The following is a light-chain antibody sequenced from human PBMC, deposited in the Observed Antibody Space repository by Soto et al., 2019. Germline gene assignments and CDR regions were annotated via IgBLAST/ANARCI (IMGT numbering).Light chain of an antibody. CDR2: DVS. V-gene: IGLV2-14*01. J-gene: IGLJ1*01. Sequence: QSALTQPASVSGSPGQSITISCTGTSSDVGGYNYVSWYQQHPGKAPKLMIYDVSNRPSGVSNRFSGSKSGNTASLTISRLQAEDEADYYCRSYTSSSTRVFGTGTKLTVL. CDR3: RSYTSSSTRV. CDR1: SSDVGGYNY.